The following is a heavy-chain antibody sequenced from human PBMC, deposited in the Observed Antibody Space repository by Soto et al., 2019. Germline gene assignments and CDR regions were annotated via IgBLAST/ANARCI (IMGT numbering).Heavy chain of an antibody. J-gene: IGHJ6*02. V-gene: IGHV1-69*06. Sequence: EASVKVSCKASGGTFSSYAISWVRQAPGQGLEWMGGIIPIFGTANYAQKFQGRVTITADKSTSTAYMELSSLRPEDTAVYYCARDRRGGYCSGGSCYYYYGMDVWGQGTTVTVSS. CDR1: GGTFSSYA. CDR2: IIPIFGTA. D-gene: IGHD2-15*01. CDR3: ARDRRGGYCSGGSCYYYYGMDV.